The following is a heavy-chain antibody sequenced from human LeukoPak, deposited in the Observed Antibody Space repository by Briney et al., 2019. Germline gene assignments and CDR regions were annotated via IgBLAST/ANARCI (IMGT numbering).Heavy chain of an antibody. CDR2: ISYDGSNK. CDR3: AKELGSDYYDSSGYFGFDY. D-gene: IGHD3-22*01. Sequence: GGSLRLSCAASGFTFSSYAMHWVRQAPGKGLGWVAVISYDGSNKYYADSVKGRFTISRDNSKNTLYLQMNSLRAEDTAVYYCAKELGSDYYDSSGYFGFDYWGQGTLVTVSS. J-gene: IGHJ4*02. V-gene: IGHV3-30*04. CDR1: GFTFSSYA.